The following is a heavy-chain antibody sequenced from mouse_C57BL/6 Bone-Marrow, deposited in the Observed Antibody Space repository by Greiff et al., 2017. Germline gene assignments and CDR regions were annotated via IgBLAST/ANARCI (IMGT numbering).Heavy chain of an antibody. J-gene: IGHJ3*01. CDR1: GYSITSGYY. CDR2: ISYDGSN. Sequence: EVQLQQSGPGLVKPSQSLSLTCSVTGYSITSGYYWNWIRQFPGNKLECMGYISYDGSNNYNPSLKNRISITRDTSKNPFFLQLNSVTTEDTAPYYCARGGTRRRFAYWGQGTRVTVAA. V-gene: IGHV3-6*01. CDR3: ARGGTRRRFAY. D-gene: IGHD3-3*01.